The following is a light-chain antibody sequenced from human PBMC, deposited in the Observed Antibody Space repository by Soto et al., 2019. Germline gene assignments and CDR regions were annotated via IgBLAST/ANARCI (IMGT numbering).Light chain of an antibody. CDR1: QSISSN. J-gene: IGKJ2*01. V-gene: IGKV3-15*01. CDR3: HQYNNWPPYT. CDR2: GAS. Sequence: EIMMTQSPATLSVSPGERVTLSCRASQSISSNLAWYQQKPGQAPRLLIYGASTRATGIPARFSGSGSGTGFTLTISSLQSEEFAIYYCHQYNNWPPYTFGQGTKLEIK.